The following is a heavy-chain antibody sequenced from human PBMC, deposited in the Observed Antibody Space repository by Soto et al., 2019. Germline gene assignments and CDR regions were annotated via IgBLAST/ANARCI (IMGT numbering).Heavy chain of an antibody. CDR1: GFAFSDYA. Sequence: EVHLLESGGGLVQPGGSLRLSCAASGFAFSDYAMTWVRQAPGKGLEWVSDISDGDGATHYADSVKGRFTISRDDSKNTLYLQMDSLRAEDAAVYYCAKGRTFFDFWGQATLVTVSS. CDR3: AKGRTFFDF. CDR2: ISDGDGAT. D-gene: IGHD3-16*01. J-gene: IGHJ4*02. V-gene: IGHV3-23*01.